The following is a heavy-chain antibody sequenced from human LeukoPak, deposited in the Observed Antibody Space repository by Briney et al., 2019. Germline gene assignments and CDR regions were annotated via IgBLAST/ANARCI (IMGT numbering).Heavy chain of an antibody. CDR2: IYYSGST. CDR3: ARALNYGDHDY. Sequence: PSETLSLTRTVSGGSISSYYWSWIRQPPGKGLEWIGYIYYSGSTNYNPSLKSRVTISVDTSKNQFSLKLSSVTAADTAVYYCARALNYGDHDYWGQGTLVTVSS. V-gene: IGHV4-59*01. J-gene: IGHJ4*02. D-gene: IGHD4-17*01. CDR1: GGSISSYY.